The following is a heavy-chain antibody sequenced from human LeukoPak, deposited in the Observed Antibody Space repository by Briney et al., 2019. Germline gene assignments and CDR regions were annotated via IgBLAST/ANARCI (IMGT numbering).Heavy chain of an antibody. CDR1: GFSVSNNY. J-gene: IGHJ6*04. V-gene: IGHV3-53*01. CDR3: ARDSTGASV. D-gene: IGHD1-14*01. CDR2: VYSGGDT. Sequence: GGSLRLSCAASGFSVSNNYVSWVRQAPGKGLEWISAVYSGGDTYYIESVRGRFTISRDNSKNTIHLQMYGLTPEDTAIYYCARDSTGASVWGKGTTVTVSS.